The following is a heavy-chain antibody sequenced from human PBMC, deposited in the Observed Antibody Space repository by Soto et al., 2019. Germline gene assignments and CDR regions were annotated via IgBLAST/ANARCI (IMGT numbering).Heavy chain of an antibody. V-gene: IGHV3-64D*06. D-gene: IGHD3-3*02. CDR3: VEDISYSYFDGMDV. CDR1: GFTFSSYA. CDR2: ISSNGGST. J-gene: IGHJ6*02. Sequence: PGGSLRLSCSASGFTFSSYAMHWVRQAPGKGLEYVSAISSNGGSTNYADSVKGRFTISRDNSKNTLYLQMSSLSAEDTGLYYCVEDISYSYFDGMDVWGQGTMVTVSS.